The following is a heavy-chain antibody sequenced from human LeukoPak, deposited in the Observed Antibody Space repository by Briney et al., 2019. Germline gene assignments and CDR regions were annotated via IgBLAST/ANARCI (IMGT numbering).Heavy chain of an antibody. CDR2: ISYDGSNK. CDR1: GFTFSSYG. Sequence: GGSLRLSCAASGFTFSSYGMHWVRQAPGKGLEWVAVISYDGSNKYYADSVKGRFTISRDNSKNTLYLQMNSLRAEDTAVYYCAREQSSSWPYCFDYWGQGTLVTVSS. V-gene: IGHV3-30*03. D-gene: IGHD2-21*01. CDR3: AREQSSSWPYCFDY. J-gene: IGHJ4*02.